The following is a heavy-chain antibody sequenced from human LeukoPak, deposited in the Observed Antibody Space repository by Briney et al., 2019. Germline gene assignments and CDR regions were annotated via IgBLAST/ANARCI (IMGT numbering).Heavy chain of an antibody. CDR3: VKDFGRVRGTPDS. CDR2: ISGSGNGFSI. V-gene: IGHV3-64D*06. D-gene: IGHD3-16*01. J-gene: IGHJ4*02. CDR1: GFVFSIYT. Sequence: GGSLRLSCSASGFVFSIYTMYWVRQTPGKGPQYVSTISGSGNGFSIYYADSVKGRFTISRDDSKSILYLQMNGLRSEDTAVYYCVKDFGRVRGTPDSWGQGTLVTVSS.